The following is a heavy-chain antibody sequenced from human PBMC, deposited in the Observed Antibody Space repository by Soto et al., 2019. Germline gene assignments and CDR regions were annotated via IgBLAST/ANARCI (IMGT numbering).Heavy chain of an antibody. V-gene: IGHV3-23*01. D-gene: IGHD3-22*01. CDR1: GFTFSSYA. CDR3: AKDGYYDSRGFSNFAVTPYYYYGMDV. CDR2: ISATGDNT. J-gene: IGHJ6*02. Sequence: GGSLRLSCAASGFTFSSYAMTWVRQAPGKGLEWVSTISATGDNTYHADSVKGRFTITRDNSKNPLYLQMNSLSAEDTAIYFCAKDGYYDSRGFSNFAVTPYYYYGMDVWGQGTSVTVSS.